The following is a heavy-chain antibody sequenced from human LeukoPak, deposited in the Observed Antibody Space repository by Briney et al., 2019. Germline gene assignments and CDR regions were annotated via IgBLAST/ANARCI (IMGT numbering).Heavy chain of an antibody. J-gene: IGHJ3*02. D-gene: IGHD3-16*01. Sequence: SETLSLTCTVSGGSISSYYWSWIRRPPGKGLEWIGYIYDSENTKYNPSLKSRLTTSVDMSKNQISLKLSSVTAADTALYYCARGMWGDSRAFEIWGQGTMVTVSS. CDR1: GGSISSYY. CDR3: ARGMWGDSRAFEI. V-gene: IGHV4-59*01. CDR2: IYDSENT.